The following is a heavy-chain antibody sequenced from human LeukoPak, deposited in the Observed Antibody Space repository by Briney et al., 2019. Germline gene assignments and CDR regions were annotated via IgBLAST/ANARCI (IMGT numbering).Heavy chain of an antibody. Sequence: SETLSLTCAVSGASISNYYWSWVRQPPGKGLEWIGYIYHTRSTNYNPSLKSRVTISVDKSKNQFSLRLTSVTAADTAVYYWARVCDGYPGYYFDYWGQGTLVTVSS. V-gene: IGHV4-59*12. J-gene: IGHJ4*02. CDR1: GASISNYY. CDR3: ARVCDGYPGYYFDY. CDR2: IYHTRST. D-gene: IGHD5-24*01.